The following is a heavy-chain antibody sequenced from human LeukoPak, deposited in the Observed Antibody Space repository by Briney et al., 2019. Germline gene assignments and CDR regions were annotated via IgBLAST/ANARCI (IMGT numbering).Heavy chain of an antibody. CDR2: ISGSGGST. CDR3: AKAGDIVVVVAADFDY. Sequence: GGSLRLSCAASGFTFSSYAMSWVRQAPGKGLEWVSAISGSGGSTYYADSVKGRFTISRDNSKNTLYLQMNSLRAEGTAVYYCAKAGDIVVVVAADFDYWGQGTLVTVSS. V-gene: IGHV3-23*01. D-gene: IGHD2-15*01. J-gene: IGHJ4*02. CDR1: GFTFSSYA.